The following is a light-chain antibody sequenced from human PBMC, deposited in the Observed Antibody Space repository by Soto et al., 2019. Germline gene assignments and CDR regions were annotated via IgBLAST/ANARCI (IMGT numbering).Light chain of an antibody. Sequence: DIQMTQSPSSLSTSVGDSVTITCRASQSISNFLNWYQHKPGKAPDLLIYAASTLFSGVPSRFRGSGSGTDFTLTITSLQPEDFATYYCQQSYRAPYTFGQGTKLEIK. J-gene: IGKJ2*01. CDR3: QQSYRAPYT. CDR2: AAS. CDR1: QSISNF. V-gene: IGKV1-39*01.